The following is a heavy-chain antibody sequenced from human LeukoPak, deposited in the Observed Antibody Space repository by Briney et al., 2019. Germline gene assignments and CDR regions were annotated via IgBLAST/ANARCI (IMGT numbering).Heavy chain of an antibody. J-gene: IGHJ1*01. CDR3: ARSETYYYDSSGYSDAEYFQH. Sequence: SVKVSCKASGGTFSSYAISWVRQAPGQGLEWMGRIIPILGIANYAQKFQGRVTITADKSTSTAYMELSSLRSEDTAVYYCARSETYYYDSSGYSDAEYFQHWGQGTLVTVSS. CDR1: GGTFSSYA. CDR2: IIPILGIA. D-gene: IGHD3-22*01. V-gene: IGHV1-69*04.